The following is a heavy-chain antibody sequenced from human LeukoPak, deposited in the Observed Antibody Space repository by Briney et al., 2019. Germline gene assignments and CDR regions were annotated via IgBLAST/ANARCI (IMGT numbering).Heavy chain of an antibody. CDR1: GYTFTNYG. D-gene: IGHD3-10*01. V-gene: IGHV1-18*04. CDR3: ARDRDRMVQGVTALFDY. CDR2: IIGSNGNT. J-gene: IGHJ4*02. Sequence: GSVKVSCKTSGYTFTNYGISWVRQAPGQGLEWMGWIIGSNGNTKYAQKVQGRVTMTTDTSTTTAYMEVRSLRSDDTAVYYCARDRDRMVQGVTALFDYWGQGTLVTVSS.